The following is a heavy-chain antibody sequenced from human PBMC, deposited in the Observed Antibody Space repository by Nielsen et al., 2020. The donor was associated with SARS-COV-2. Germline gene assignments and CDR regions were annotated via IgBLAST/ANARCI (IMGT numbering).Heavy chain of an antibody. CDR1: GFTFSTYG. D-gene: IGHD2-15*01. CDR2: ISHDGSHY. CDR3: AGSLLDYYGMDV. Sequence: GESLKISCAASGFTFSTYGMNWVRQAPGKGLEWVAVISHDGSHYNYADSVKGRFTISRDNSKNTLYLQLKRLRAEDTAVYYCAGSLLDYYGMDVWGQGTTVTVSS. V-gene: IGHV3-33*05. J-gene: IGHJ6*02.